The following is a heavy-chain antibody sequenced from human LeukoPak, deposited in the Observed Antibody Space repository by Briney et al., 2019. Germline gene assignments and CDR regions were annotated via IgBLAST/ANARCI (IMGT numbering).Heavy chain of an antibody. Sequence: GGSLRLSRAASGFSFNSDWMDWVRQAPGKGLEWVANIKHDESEKNYLDSVKGRFTISRDNAQNSLYLQMNGLRVEDTAVYYCTRRLDDWGQGTLVTVSS. CDR1: GFSFNSDW. CDR2: IKHDESEK. CDR3: TRRLDD. V-gene: IGHV3-7*01. J-gene: IGHJ4*02. D-gene: IGHD3-16*01.